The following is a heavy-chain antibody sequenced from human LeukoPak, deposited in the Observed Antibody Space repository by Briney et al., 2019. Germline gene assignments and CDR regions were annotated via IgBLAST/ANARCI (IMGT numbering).Heavy chain of an antibody. J-gene: IGHJ4*02. CDR2: ISSSSSYI. CDR3: ARDRSSIDSGTGL. CDR1: GFTFSSYS. V-gene: IGHV3-21*01. Sequence: PGGSLRLSCAASGFTFSSYSMNWVRQAPGKGLEWVSSISSSSSYIYYADSVKGRFTISRDNAKNSLYLQMNSLRAEDTAVYYCARDRSSIDSGTGLWGQGTLVTVSS. D-gene: IGHD1-26*01.